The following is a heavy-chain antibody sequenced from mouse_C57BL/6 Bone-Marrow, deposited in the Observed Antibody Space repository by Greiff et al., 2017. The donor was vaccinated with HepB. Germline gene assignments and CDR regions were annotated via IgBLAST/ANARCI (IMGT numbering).Heavy chain of an antibody. J-gene: IGHJ2*01. CDR1: GFTFSDAW. D-gene: IGHD2-5*01. V-gene: IGHV6-6*01. CDR2: IRNKANNHAT. CDR3: TRYSNYFYYFDY. Sequence: EVHLVESGGGLVQPGGSMKLSCAASGFTFSDAWMDWVRQSPEKGLEWVAEIRNKANNHATYYAESVKGRFTISRDDSKSSVYLQMNSLRAEDTGIYYCTRYSNYFYYFDYWGQGTTLTVSS.